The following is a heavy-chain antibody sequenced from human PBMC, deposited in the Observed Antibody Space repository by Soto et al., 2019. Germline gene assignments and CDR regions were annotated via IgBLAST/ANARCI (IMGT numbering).Heavy chain of an antibody. D-gene: IGHD3-10*01. V-gene: IGHV3-30*03. CDR3: ARGPYYGSGTLDF. J-gene: IGHJ4*02. Sequence: QVQLVESGGNMVQPGWSLTVSCAASGFTFNTFGMHWARQAPGKGLEWVAVISYDGSDEYYADSVKGRFTISRDNSMNTLSLQMNSLGFDATGVYYCARGPYYGSGTLDFWGQGTLVTVSS. CDR2: ISYDGSDE. CDR1: GFTFNTFG.